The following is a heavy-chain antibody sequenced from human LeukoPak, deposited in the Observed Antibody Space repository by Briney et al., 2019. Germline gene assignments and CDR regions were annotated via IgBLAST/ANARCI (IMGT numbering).Heavy chain of an antibody. CDR1: GFTFSNAW. CDR3: TTDAYDSSGYYGDY. J-gene: IGHJ4*02. Sequence: GGSLRLSCAASGFTFSNAWMSWVRQAPGKGLEWVCRIKSNTDGGTTDYAAPVKGRFTISRDDSKNTLYLQINNQKTEDTAVYYCTTDAYDSSGYYGDYWGQGTLVTVSS. CDR2: IKSNTDGGTT. D-gene: IGHD3-22*01. V-gene: IGHV3-15*01.